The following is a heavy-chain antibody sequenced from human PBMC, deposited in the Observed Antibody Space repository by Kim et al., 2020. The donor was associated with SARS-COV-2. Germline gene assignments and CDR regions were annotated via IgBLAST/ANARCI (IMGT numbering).Heavy chain of an antibody. CDR3: AKDTSGDSNGVGFDP. Sequence: GGSLRLSCAASGFTFSSYGMHWVRQAPGKGLEWVAVISYDGSNKYYADSVKGRFTISRDNSKNTLYLQMNSLRAEDTAVYYCAKDTSGDSNGVGFDPWG. J-gene: IGHJ5*02. CDR1: GFTFSSYG. D-gene: IGHD3-22*01. CDR2: ISYDGSNK. V-gene: IGHV3-30*18.